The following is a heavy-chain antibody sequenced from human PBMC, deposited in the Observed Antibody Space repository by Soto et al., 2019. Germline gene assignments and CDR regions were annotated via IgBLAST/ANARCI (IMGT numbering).Heavy chain of an antibody. CDR3: ARSGTMVVVADNWFDP. D-gene: IGHD3-22*01. Sequence: SVKVSCKASGGTFSSYAISWVRQAPGQGLEWMGGIIPIFGTANYAQKFQGRVAITADESTSTAYMELSSLRSEDTAVYYCARSGTMVVVADNWFDPWGQGTLVTVSS. CDR2: IIPIFGTA. J-gene: IGHJ5*02. V-gene: IGHV1-69*13. CDR1: GGTFSSYA.